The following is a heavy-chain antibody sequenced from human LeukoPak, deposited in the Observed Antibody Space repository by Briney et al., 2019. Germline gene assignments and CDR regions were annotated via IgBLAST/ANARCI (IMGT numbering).Heavy chain of an antibody. J-gene: IGHJ4*02. CDR1: GGTFSSYA. D-gene: IGHD3-22*01. CDR2: IIPIFGTA. Sequence: ASVKVSCKASGGTFSSYAISWVRQAPGQGLEWMGGIIPIFGTANYAQKFQGRVTITTDESTSTAYMELSSLRSEDTAAYYCVREAGIVVGSTFDYWGQGTLVTVSS. V-gene: IGHV1-69*05. CDR3: VREAGIVVGSTFDY.